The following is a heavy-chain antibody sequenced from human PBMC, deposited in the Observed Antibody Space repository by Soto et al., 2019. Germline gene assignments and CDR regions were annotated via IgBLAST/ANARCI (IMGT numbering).Heavy chain of an antibody. CDR2: INPNSGGT. V-gene: IGHV1-2*04. CDR1: GYTFTGYY. J-gene: IGHJ3*02. CDR3: ARAIDANWGSRVAFDI. Sequence: ASVKVSCKASGYTFTGYYMHWVRQAPGQGLEWMGWINPNSGGTNYAQKFQGWVTMTRDTSISTSYMELSRLRSDDTAVYYCARAIDANWGSRVAFDIWGQGTMVTVSS. D-gene: IGHD7-27*01.